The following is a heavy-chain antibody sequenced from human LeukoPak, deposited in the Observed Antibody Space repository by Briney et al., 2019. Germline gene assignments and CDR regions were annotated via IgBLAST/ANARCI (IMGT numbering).Heavy chain of an antibody. CDR1: GFTFDDYA. CDR2: INWNGGST. V-gene: IGHV3-20*04. CDR3: ARQTLLDYNFYYMDV. J-gene: IGHJ6*03. D-gene: IGHD4/OR15-4a*01. Sequence: GGSLRLSCAASGFTFDDYAMSWVRQAPGKGLEWVSGINWNGGSTGYADSVKGRFTISRDNAKNSLYLQMNSLRAEDTALYYCARQTLLDYNFYYMDVWGKGTTVTVSS.